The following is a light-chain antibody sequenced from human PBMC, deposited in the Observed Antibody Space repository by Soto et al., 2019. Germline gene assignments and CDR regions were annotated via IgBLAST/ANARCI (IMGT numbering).Light chain of an antibody. CDR1: QSSSDW. CDR3: PQYANYPLT. V-gene: IGKV1-5*01. Sequence: DFQITQSPSTLSASVGDRVTISCRASQSSSDWLAWYQQKPGKAPKFLIYDVSRLESGVPSRFSGSRYGRDFNLTLSGLQPDDFATYYCPQYANYPLTFGGGNKVDIK. J-gene: IGKJ4*01. CDR2: DVS.